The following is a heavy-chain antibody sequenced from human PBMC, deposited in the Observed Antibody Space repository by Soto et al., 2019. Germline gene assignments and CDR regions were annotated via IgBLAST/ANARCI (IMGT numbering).Heavy chain of an antibody. CDR1: GFTFIDYA. CDR3: ARDAVPYNGQWDWFDP. CDR2: IGGGTDT. D-gene: IGHD3-10*01. Sequence: DVQLLESGGGLVQPGGSLRLYCAASGFTFIDYAMSWVRQAPEKGLEWVSSIGGGTDTYYAASVKGRFTISRDNSKNKLYLQMNSLRAEDTAVYYCARDAVPYNGQWDWFDPWGQGPLVTVSS. V-gene: IGHV3-23*01. J-gene: IGHJ5*02.